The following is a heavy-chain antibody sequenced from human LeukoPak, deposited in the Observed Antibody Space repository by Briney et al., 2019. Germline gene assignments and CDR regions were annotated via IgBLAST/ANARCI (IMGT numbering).Heavy chain of an antibody. CDR3: ARRRYCGGDCYSLDY. CDR2: ICPGDSDT. CDR1: GYSFTNYW. Sequence: GESLKISCKGSGYSFTNYWIGWVRQMPGKGLEWMGIICPGDSDTRYSPSFQGQVTISADKSISTAYLQWSSLKASDTAMYYCARRRYCGGDCYSLDYWGQGTLVTVSS. D-gene: IGHD2-21*02. J-gene: IGHJ4*02. V-gene: IGHV5-51*01.